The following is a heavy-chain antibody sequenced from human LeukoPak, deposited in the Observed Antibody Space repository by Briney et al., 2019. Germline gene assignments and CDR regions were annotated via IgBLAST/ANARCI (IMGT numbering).Heavy chain of an antibody. CDR1: GYTLTELS. CDR3: ARAYDFPDY. V-gene: IGHV1-24*01. CDR2: FDPEDGVT. J-gene: IGHJ4*02. Sequence: GASVKVSCKVSGYTLTELSMHWVRQAPGKGLEWMGGFDPEDGVTIYAQEFQGRVTMTRDTSTSTVYMELSSLRSEDTAVYYCARAYDFPDYWGQGTLVTVSS. D-gene: IGHD3-3*01.